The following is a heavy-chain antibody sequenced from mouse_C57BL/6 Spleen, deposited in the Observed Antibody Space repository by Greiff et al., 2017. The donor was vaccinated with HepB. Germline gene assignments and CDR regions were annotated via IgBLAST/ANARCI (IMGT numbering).Heavy chain of an antibody. V-gene: IGHV1-81*01. D-gene: IGHD2-4*01. CDR1: GYTFTSYG. Sequence: VKLVESGAELARPGASVKLSCKASGYTFTSYGISWVKQRTGQGLEWIGEIYPRSGNTYYNEKFKGKATLTADKSSSTAYMELRSLTSEDSAVYCCARDYYDYDGGYYYAVDYWGQGTSVTVSS. CDR2: IYPRSGNT. CDR3: ARDYYDYDGGYYYAVDY. J-gene: IGHJ4*01.